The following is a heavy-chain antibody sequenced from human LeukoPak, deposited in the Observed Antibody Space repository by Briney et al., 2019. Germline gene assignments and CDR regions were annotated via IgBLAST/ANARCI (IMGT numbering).Heavy chain of an antibody. V-gene: IGHV3-30-3*01. CDR2: ISYDGSNK. J-gene: IGHJ4*02. D-gene: IGHD6-13*01. CDR3: ARDLDSSSWYCDY. Sequence: GSLRLSCAASGFTFSSYAMHWVRQAPGKGLEWVAVISYDGSNKYYADSVKGRFTISRDNSKNTLYLQMNSLRAEDTAVYYCARDLDSSSWYCDYWGQGTLVTVSS. CDR1: GFTFSSYA.